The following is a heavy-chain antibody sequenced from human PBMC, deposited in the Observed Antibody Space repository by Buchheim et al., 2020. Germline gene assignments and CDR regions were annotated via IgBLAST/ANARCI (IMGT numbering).Heavy chain of an antibody. D-gene: IGHD5-12*01. CDR1: GYTFTGYY. CDR3: ARDGYSGYEAFDY. CDR2: INPNSGGT. Sequence: QVQLVQSGAEVKKPGASVKVSCKASGYTFTGYYMHWVRQAPGQGLEWMGWINPNSGGTYFAQKFQGRVTMTSDTSIGTAYMELSRLRSDDTAVYYCARDGYSGYEAFDYWGQGTL. J-gene: IGHJ4*02. V-gene: IGHV1-2*02.